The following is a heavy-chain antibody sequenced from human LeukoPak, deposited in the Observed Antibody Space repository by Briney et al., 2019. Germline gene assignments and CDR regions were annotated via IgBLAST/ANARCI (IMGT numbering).Heavy chain of an antibody. CDR1: GYTFTDYY. CDR3: ARVPYCSDNNCRDY. CDR2: INPNSGGT. V-gene: IGHV1-2*06. J-gene: IGHJ4*02. D-gene: IGHD2-15*01. Sequence: ASVKVSCKASGYTFTDYYIHWVRQAPGQGLEWMGRINPNSGGTNYAQKFQGRVVMTRDTSISTAYMKLSRLRSDDTAVYYCARVPYCSDNNCRDYWGQGTLVTVSS.